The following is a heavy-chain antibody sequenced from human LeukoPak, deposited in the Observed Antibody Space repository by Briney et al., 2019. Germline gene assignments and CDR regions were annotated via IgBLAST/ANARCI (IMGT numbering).Heavy chain of an antibody. J-gene: IGHJ4*02. CDR3: ARAQATSLDY. V-gene: IGHV3-7*01. CDR1: GFTFSSYE. Sequence: PGGSLRLSCAASGFTFSSYEMNWVRQAPGKGLEWVASIKQDGSEKYYVDSVKGRFTISRDNAKNSLHLQMNSLSAEDTAVYYCARAQATSLDYWGQGTLVTVSS. CDR2: IKQDGSEK.